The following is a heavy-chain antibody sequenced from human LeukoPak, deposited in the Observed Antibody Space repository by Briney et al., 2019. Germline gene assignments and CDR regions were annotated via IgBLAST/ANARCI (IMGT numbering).Heavy chain of an antibody. Sequence: GGSLRLSCAASGFTVSSNYMSWVRQAPGKRLEWVSIIYSGGSTYYADSVKGRFTISRDNSKNTLYLQMNSLRADDTAVYYCAKKLSTAVAGTGDPSYFDYWGQGTLVTVSS. CDR2: IYSGGST. J-gene: IGHJ4*02. V-gene: IGHV3-53*01. CDR3: AKKLSTAVAGTGDPSYFDY. D-gene: IGHD6-19*01. CDR1: GFTVSSNY.